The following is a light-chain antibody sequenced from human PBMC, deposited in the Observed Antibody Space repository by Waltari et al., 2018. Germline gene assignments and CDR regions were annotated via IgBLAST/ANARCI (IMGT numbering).Light chain of an antibody. CDR3: LSPETRGSWV. Sequence: SYELTQSPSVSLSPGQTARITCSGDALPKKYAYWYQKKPGQAPVLILFKDRERASGIPERFSGSTSGTTVTLTITGVQAEDEADYYCLSPETRGSWVFGGGTKLTVL. V-gene: IGLV3-25*03. CDR1: ALPKKY. CDR2: KDR. J-gene: IGLJ2*01.